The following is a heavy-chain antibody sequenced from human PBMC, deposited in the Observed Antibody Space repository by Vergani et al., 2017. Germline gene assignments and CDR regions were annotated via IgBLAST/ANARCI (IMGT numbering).Heavy chain of an antibody. CDR2: IYYSGST. Sequence: QVQLQESGPGLVKPSQTLSLTCTVSGGSISSGGYYWSWIRQHPGKGLEWIGYIYYSGSTYYNPSLKSRVTISVDTSKNQFSLKLSSVTAADTAEYYCARDQLQSDYYGMDVWGQGTTVTVSS. V-gene: IGHV4-31*03. D-gene: IGHD4-23*01. CDR3: ARDQLQSDYYGMDV. J-gene: IGHJ6*02. CDR1: GGSISSGGYY.